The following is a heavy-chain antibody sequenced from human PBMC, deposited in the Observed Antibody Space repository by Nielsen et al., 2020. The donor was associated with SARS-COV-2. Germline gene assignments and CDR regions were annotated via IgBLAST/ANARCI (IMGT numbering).Heavy chain of an antibody. CDR2: IKEDGSEK. J-gene: IGHJ6*02. D-gene: IGHD3-9*01. V-gene: IGHV3-7*01. CDR1: GFSFSDYW. Sequence: GESLKISCAASGFSFSDYWMTWVRQAPGKGLEWVANIKEDGSEKYYADSVKGRFTISRDNSKNTLYLQMNSLRAEDTAVYYCAKESIIFYDHWGQGTTVTVSS. CDR3: AKESIIFYDH.